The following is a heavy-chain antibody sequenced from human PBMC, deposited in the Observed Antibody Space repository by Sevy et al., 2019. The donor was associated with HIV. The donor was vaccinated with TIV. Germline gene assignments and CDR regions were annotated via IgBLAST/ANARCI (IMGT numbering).Heavy chain of an antibody. CDR1: GFSVSSNY. CDR3: TREDIVLGEDNYYGMDV. V-gene: IGHV3-53*01. Sequence: LSLTCVVSGFSVSSNYMSWVRQAPGKGLEWVSNIYSDGRTYYADSVRGRFTISSDTSKNTVYLEMKSLRAEDTAVYYCTREDIVLGEDNYYGMDVWGHGTTVTVSS. J-gene: IGHJ6*02. D-gene: IGHD2-15*01. CDR2: IYSDGRT.